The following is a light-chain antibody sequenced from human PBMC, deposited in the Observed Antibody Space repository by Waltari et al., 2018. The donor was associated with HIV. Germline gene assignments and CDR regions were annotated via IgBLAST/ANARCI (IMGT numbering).Light chain of an antibody. V-gene: IGLV1-47*01. CDR1: SSTIGSNY. CDR3: AAWDDRLSGWV. J-gene: IGLJ3*02. CDR2: KNN. Sequence: QSVLTQPPSASGTPGQRLTIPCSGRSSTIGSNYVSWYQQLPRTAPKLLIHKNNQRPSGVPDRFSGSKSGTSVSLAISGLRSEDEADYYCAAWDDRLSGWVFGGGTKLTV.